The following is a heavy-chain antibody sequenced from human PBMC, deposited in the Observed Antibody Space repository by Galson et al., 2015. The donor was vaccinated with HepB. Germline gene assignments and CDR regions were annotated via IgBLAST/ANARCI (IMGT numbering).Heavy chain of an antibody. D-gene: IGHD3-9*01. CDR3: AKESILTGYYPFDF. J-gene: IGHJ4*02. Sequence: SLRLSCAASGFIFSCYGMSWVRQAPGKGLEWVSYISGSGGIIHYADSVKGRFTISRDNSKNTLYLQMNSLRAEDTAVYYCAKESILTGYYPFDFWGQGTLVTVSS. CDR1: GFIFSCYG. V-gene: IGHV3-23*01. CDR2: ISGSGGII.